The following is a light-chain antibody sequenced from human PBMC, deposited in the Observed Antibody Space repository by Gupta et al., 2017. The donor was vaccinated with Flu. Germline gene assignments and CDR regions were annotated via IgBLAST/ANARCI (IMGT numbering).Light chain of an antibody. J-gene: IGLJ3*02. Sequence: QSALTQPASVSGSPGQSITISCTGTSSDVGGYNYVSWYQQHPAKAPKLMIYDVSNRPSGVSNRFSGSKAGNTASLTISGLQAEDEADYYCSSYTSRSTRVFGGGTKLTVL. CDR1: SSDVGGYNY. CDR3: SSYTSRSTRV. CDR2: DVS. V-gene: IGLV2-14*01.